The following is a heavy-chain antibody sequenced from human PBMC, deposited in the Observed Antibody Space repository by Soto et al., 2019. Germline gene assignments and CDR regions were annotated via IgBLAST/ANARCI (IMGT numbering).Heavy chain of an antibody. Sequence: GEALKISCKGSGYTFTNYWIGLVRQMPGKGLEWMGIIYPGYSDTKYNPSFQGQVTISADNSITTTYLRWTSLTASDTAIYYCAASIFYYGMDVWGQGTTVTVSS. CDR2: IYPGYSDT. CDR3: AASIFYYGMDV. V-gene: IGHV5-51*01. CDR1: GYTFTNYW. J-gene: IGHJ6*02.